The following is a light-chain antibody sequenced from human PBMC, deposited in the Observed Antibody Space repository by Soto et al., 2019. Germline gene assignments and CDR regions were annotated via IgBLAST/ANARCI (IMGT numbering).Light chain of an antibody. CDR1: ESISSW. CDR2: KAS. CDR3: QHYSGFPLT. V-gene: IGKV1-5*03. Sequence: DIQMTQFPSTLSASVGDRVTITCRASESISSWLAWYQQKPGKAPKILIYKASTLQSGVPARFNGSGSGTEFTLTSSSLQPDDDATDYGQHYSGFPLTFGGGTKVEIK. J-gene: IGKJ4*01.